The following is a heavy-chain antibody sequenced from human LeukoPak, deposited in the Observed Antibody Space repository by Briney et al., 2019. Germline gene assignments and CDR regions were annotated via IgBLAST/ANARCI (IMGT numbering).Heavy chain of an antibody. Sequence: PSETLSLTCTVSGGSISSYYWSWIRQPPGKGLEWIGYIYYSGSTNYNPSLKSRVTISVDTSKNQFSLKLSSVTAADTAVYYCAGPGEYDSSGYCPYWGQGTLVTVSS. CDR2: IYYSGST. CDR1: GGSISSYY. D-gene: IGHD3-22*01. J-gene: IGHJ4*02. V-gene: IGHV4-59*08. CDR3: AGPGEYDSSGYCPY.